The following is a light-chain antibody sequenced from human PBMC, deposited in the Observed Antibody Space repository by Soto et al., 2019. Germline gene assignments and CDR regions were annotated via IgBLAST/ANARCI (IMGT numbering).Light chain of an antibody. CDR1: NRDIGAYNL. V-gene: IGLV2-14*01. Sequence: QSALTQPASVSGSLGQSITISCTGSNRDIGAYNLVSWYQQYPDTALKLIIYEVRNRPSGVSYRFTGSRSGNTASLTISALQADDESTFYCSSYTTTSTLLFGGGTKLTVL. CDR2: EVR. J-gene: IGLJ3*02. CDR3: SSYTTTSTLL.